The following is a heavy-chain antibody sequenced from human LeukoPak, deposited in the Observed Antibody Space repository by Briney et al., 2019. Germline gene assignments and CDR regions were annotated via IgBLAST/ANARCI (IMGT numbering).Heavy chain of an antibody. CDR1: GYSISSGYY. CDR3: ARDGRLQFRDHAFDI. Sequence: PSETLSLTCTVSGYSISSGYYWGWIRQPPGKGLEWIGSIYNSGSTYYNPSLKSRVTISVDTSKNQFSLKLSSVTAADTAVYYCARDGRLQFRDHAFDIWGQGTMVTVSS. CDR2: IYNSGST. V-gene: IGHV4-38-2*02. D-gene: IGHD5-24*01. J-gene: IGHJ3*02.